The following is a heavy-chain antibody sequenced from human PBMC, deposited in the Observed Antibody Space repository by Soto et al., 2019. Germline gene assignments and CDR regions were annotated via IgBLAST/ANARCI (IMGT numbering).Heavy chain of an antibody. CDR2: ISSSSSTI. CDR3: AKAQMYDYDFWSGYNWFDP. D-gene: IGHD3-3*01. J-gene: IGHJ5*02. Sequence: PGGSLRLSCAASGFSFSRYSMNWFRQAPGKGQEWVSYISSSSSTIYYAEYVKGRLTISRDNAKNSLYLQMNSLRAEDTAVYYCAKAQMYDYDFWSGYNWFDPWGQGTLVTVSS. CDR1: GFSFSRYS. V-gene: IGHV3-48*01.